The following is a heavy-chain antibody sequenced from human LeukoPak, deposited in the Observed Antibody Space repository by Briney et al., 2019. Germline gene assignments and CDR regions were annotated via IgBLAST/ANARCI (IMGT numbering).Heavy chain of an antibody. CDR1: GFTFSDYY. V-gene: IGHV3-11*01. J-gene: IGHJ4*02. CDR3: AKQSLADCIRCPFDS. CDR2: ISSSGSTI. D-gene: IGHD2-15*01. Sequence: SGGSLRLSCAASGFTFSDYYMSWIRQAPGKGLEWVSYISSSGSTIYYADSVKGRFTISRDNAKNSLYLQMNSLRAEDTAVYYCAKQSLADCIRCPFDSWGQGTLVTVSS.